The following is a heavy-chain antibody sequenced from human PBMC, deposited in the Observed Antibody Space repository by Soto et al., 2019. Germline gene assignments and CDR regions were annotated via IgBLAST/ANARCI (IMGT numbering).Heavy chain of an antibody. J-gene: IGHJ6*02. Sequence: PSETLSLTCTVSGGSISSGDYCWSWIRQPPGKGLEWIGYIYYSGSTYYNPSLKSRVTISVDTSKNQFSLKLSSVTAADTAVYYCAREAYGSGSYYNEAPYYYYGMDVWGQGTTVTVSS. D-gene: IGHD3-10*01. CDR2: IYYSGST. V-gene: IGHV4-30-4*01. CDR1: GGSISSGDYC. CDR3: AREAYGSGSYYNEAPYYYYGMDV.